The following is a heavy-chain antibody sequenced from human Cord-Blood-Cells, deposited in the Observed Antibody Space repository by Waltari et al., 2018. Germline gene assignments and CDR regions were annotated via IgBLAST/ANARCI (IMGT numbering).Heavy chain of an antibody. D-gene: IGHD3-3*01. J-gene: IGHJ3*02. CDR1: GGSISSSSYY. V-gene: IGHV4-39*01. Sequence: QLQLQESGPGLVKPSETLSLTCTVPGGSISSSSYYWGWIRQPPGKGLEWIGGIYYSASTHYNQTLKRRVSISVDSSKNQFSLKLSSVTAADTAVYYCARRYYDFWSGYYTGDAFDIWGQGTMVTVSS. CDR3: ARRYYDFWSGYYTGDAFDI. CDR2: IYYSAST.